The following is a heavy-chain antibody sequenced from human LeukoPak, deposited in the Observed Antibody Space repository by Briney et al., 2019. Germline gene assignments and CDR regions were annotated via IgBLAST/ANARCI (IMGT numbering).Heavy chain of an antibody. CDR1: SDSTSSSY. CDR2: IYYSGST. D-gene: IGHD2-2*01. Sequence: PSETLSLTCTVSSDSTSSSYWSWIRQPPGKGLEWIGYIYYSGSTNYNPSLKSRVAISVDTSKNQFSLKLNPVTAADTAVYYCARGYCSSTICFQYFHHWGQGTLVTVSS. J-gene: IGHJ1*01. V-gene: IGHV4-59*01. CDR3: ARGYCSSTICFQYFHH.